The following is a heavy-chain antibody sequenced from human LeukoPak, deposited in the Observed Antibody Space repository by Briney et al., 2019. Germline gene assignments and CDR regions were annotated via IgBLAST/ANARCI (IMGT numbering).Heavy chain of an antibody. V-gene: IGHV5-51*01. CDR2: IYPGDSDT. D-gene: IGHD3-22*01. CDR1: GYSFTSYW. CDR3: ARTYYYDSSGYYSDYYYYYMDV. J-gene: IGHJ6*03. Sequence: GESLKISCKGSGYSFTSYWIGWVRQMPGKGLEWMGIIYPGDSDTRYSPSFQGQVTISADNSISTAYLQWSSLKASDTAMYYCARTYYYDSSGYYSDYYYYYMDVWGKGTTVTVSS.